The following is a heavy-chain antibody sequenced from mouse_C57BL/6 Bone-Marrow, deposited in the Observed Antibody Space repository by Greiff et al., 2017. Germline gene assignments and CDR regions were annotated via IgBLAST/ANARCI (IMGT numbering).Heavy chain of an antibody. CDR3: ARSYDYDDYTMNY. CDR2: MHPNGGSP. D-gene: IGHD2-4*01. CDR1: GYTFTNYW. J-gene: IGHJ4*01. Sequence: QVQLQQPGAELVKPGASVKLSCKASGYTFTNYWMHWVKQRPGPGLEWIGMMHPNGGSPDYNEKFKSEATLSVAKSSRTAYMELSSLTSEDSAVYYCARSYDYDDYTMNYWGQGTSVTVSS. V-gene: IGHV1-64*01.